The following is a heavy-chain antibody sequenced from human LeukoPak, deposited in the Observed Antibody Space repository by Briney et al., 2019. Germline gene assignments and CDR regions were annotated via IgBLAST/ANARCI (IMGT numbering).Heavy chain of an antibody. CDR2: IYTSVST. J-gene: IGHJ6*03. V-gene: IGHV4-30-4*01. CDR3: ARQLDRVRRYYDFWSGYFPDYYYYYYMDV. D-gene: IGHD3-3*01. CDR1: GGSISSGDYY. Sequence: SQTLSLTCTVSGGSISSGDYYWSWIRQPPGKGLEWIGYIYTSVSTNYDPALKSRVTISVDTSKNQFSLKLSSVTAADTAVYYCARQLDRVRRYYDFWSGYFPDYYYYYYMDVWGNGTTVTVSS.